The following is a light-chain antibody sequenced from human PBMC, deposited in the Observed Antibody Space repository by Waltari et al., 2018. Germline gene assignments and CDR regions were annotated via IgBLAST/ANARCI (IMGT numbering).Light chain of an antibody. J-gene: IGKJ4*01. CDR2: AAS. CDR1: PGIGSY. Sequence: DIQLTQSPSFLSASVGDRVTITCRASPGIGSYLAWYQQKPGKAPTLLIYAASSLQRGVPSRFSGSYSGTEFTLTISSLQPEDLASYVCQQLHSYPRTFGGGTKMEI. CDR3: QQLHSYPRT. V-gene: IGKV1-9*01.